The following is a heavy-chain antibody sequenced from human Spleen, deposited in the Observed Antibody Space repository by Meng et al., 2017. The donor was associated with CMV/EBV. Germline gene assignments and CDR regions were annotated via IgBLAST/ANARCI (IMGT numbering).Heavy chain of an antibody. V-gene: IGHV3-30*04. D-gene: IGHD3-9*01. J-gene: IGHJ6*02. CDR3: AREPPPYYDILTGYYPYYYGMDV. CDR2: ISYDGSNK. CDR1: GFTFSSYA. Sequence: GESLKISCAASGFTFSSYAMHWVRQAPGKGLEWVAVISYDGSNKYYADSVKGRFTISRDNSKNTLYLQMNSLRAEDTAAYYCAREPPPYYDILTGYYPYYYGMDVWGQGTTVTVSS.